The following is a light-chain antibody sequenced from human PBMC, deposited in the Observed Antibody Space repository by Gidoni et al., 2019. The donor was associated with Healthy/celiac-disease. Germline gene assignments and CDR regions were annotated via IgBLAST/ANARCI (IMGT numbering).Light chain of an antibody. CDR3: QQYNSYAYT. Sequence: DIQMTQSPSTLSASVGDRVTITCRASQSISSWLAWYQQKPGKAPKLLIYKASSLESGVPSRFSGSGSGTEFTLTIRSLQPDDFATYYCQQYNSYAYTFGQGTKLELK. J-gene: IGKJ2*01. V-gene: IGKV1-5*03. CDR2: KAS. CDR1: QSISSW.